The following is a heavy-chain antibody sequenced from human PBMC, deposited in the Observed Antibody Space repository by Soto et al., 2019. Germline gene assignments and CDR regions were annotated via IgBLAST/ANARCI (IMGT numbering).Heavy chain of an antibody. CDR1: GGSISYYY. D-gene: IGHD2-21*02. Sequence: SETLSLTCTVSGGSISYYYWSWIRQPPGKELEWIGYIYSSGSTNYDPSLKSRDDKSVDTSKNQLSLKMSSVTAADTAVYYCARGTVTLNYFDYWGQGALVTVS. CDR2: IYSSGST. J-gene: IGHJ4*02. CDR3: ARGTVTLNYFDY. V-gene: IGHV4-59*01.